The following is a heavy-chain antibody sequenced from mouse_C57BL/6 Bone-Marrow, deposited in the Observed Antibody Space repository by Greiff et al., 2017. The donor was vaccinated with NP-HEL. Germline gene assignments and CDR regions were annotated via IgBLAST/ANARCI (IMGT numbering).Heavy chain of an antibody. Sequence: QVQLQQPGAELVKPGASVKLSCKASGYTFTSYWMQWVKQRPGPGLEWIGEIDPSDSYTNYNQQFKGKATLTVDTSSSTAYMQLSSLTSEDSAVYYCAREGTYYGSSYYLDYWGQGTTLTVSS. D-gene: IGHD1-1*01. V-gene: IGHV1-50*01. J-gene: IGHJ2*01. CDR2: IDPSDSYT. CDR1: GYTFTSYW. CDR3: AREGTYYGSSYYLDY.